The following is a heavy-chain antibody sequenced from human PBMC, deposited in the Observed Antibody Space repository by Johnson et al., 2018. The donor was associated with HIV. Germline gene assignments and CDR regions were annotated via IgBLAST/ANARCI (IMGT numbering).Heavy chain of an antibody. V-gene: IGHV3-30-3*01. D-gene: IGHD3-10*01. J-gene: IGHJ3*02. CDR3: ARGAWFGETDAFDI. CDR1: GFTFSSYA. Sequence: QVQLVESGGGVVQPGRSLRLSCAASGFTFSSYAMHWVRQAPGKGLEWVAVISYAGSNKYYADSVEGRFTISRDNSKNTLYLQMNSLRAEDTAVYVCARGAWFGETDAFDIWGQGTMVTVSS. CDR2: ISYAGSNK.